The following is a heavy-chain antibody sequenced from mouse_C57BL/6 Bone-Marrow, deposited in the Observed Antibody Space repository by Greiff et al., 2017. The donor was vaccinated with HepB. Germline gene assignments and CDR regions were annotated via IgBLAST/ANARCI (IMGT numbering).Heavy chain of an antibody. Sequence: EVKLVESGGDLVKPGGSLKLSCAASGFTFSSYGMSWVRQTPDKRLEWVATISSGGSYTYYPDSVKGRFTISRDNAKNTLYLQMSSLKSEDTAMYYCARHDDYDEDYWGQGTTLTVSS. CDR2: ISSGGSYT. V-gene: IGHV5-6*01. CDR1: GFTFSSYG. CDR3: ARHDDYDEDY. J-gene: IGHJ2*01. D-gene: IGHD2-4*01.